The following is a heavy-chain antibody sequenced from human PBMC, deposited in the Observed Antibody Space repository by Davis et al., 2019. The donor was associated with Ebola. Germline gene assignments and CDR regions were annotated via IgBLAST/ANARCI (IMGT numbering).Heavy chain of an antibody. CDR1: GYNFDNYW. CDR2: IYPGDSDT. CDR3: ARQGYCNSTSCNNWFDP. V-gene: IGHV5-51*01. J-gene: IGHJ5*02. D-gene: IGHD2-2*01. Sequence: ESLKISCRSSGYNFDNYWIGWVRQMPGRGLEWMGIIYPGDSDTIYSPSFQGQVTISADKSISTAYLQWSSLKASDTAMYYCARQGYCNSTSCNNWFDPWGQGTLVTVSS.